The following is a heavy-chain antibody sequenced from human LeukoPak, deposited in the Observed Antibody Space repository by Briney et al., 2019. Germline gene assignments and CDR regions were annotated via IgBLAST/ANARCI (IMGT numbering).Heavy chain of an antibody. D-gene: IGHD4/OR15-4a*01. CDR2: ISWNSGSI. V-gene: IGHV3-9*01. CDR3: ARDQGANDAFDI. Sequence: PAGGSLRLSCAASGFTFDDYAMHWVRQAPGKGLEWVSGISWNSGSIGYADSVKGRFTISRDNAKNSLYLQMNSLRAEDTALYYCARDQGANDAFDIWGQGTMVTVSS. CDR1: GFTFDDYA. J-gene: IGHJ3*02.